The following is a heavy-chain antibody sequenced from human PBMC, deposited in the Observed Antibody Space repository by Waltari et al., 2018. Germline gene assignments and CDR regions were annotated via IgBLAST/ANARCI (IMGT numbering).Heavy chain of an antibody. CDR1: GYSFTSHW. CDR3: VRHRTTYPLEIDY. D-gene: IGHD2-2*01. J-gene: IGHJ4*02. CDR2: IDPSDSFR. V-gene: IGHV5-10-1*01. Sequence: EVQLVQSGAEVKKPEESLRIPCEGSGYSFTSHWISLVRQMPGQGLEWVGRIDPSDSFRNYGPAFEGHVTISVDQSLRTAYLQWDSLKASDTAIYYCVRHRTTYPLEIDYWGQGTLVTVSS.